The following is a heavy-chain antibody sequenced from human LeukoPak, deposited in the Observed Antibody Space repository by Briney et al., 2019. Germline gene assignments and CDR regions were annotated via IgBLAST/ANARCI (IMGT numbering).Heavy chain of an antibody. Sequence: SETLSLTCTVSGGSISSYYWSWIRQPPGKGLEWIGYMYYSGSTYYNPSLKSRVTISVDTSKNQFSLKLSSVTAADTAVYYCARPGAVAEGDNNWFDPWGQGTLVTVSS. CDR1: GGSISSYY. CDR2: MYYSGST. J-gene: IGHJ5*02. CDR3: ARPGAVAEGDNNWFDP. V-gene: IGHV4-59*08. D-gene: IGHD6-19*01.